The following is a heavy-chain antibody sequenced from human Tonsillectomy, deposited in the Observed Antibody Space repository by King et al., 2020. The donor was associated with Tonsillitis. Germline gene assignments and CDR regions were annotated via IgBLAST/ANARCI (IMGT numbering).Heavy chain of an antibody. CDR1: GFTFRSYA. V-gene: IGHV3-33*08. CDR3: AREWRFCSGGNCYSAFDP. CDR2: IWYDTSNK. Sequence: VQLVESGGGVVQPGKSLRLSCAASGFTFRSYAMHWVRQAPGKGLEWVALIWYDTSNKYYADSVKGRFTISRENSRNTLYLQMDSLRAEDTAIYYCAREWRFCSGGNCYSAFDPWGQGTLVTVSS. D-gene: IGHD2-15*01. J-gene: IGHJ5*02.